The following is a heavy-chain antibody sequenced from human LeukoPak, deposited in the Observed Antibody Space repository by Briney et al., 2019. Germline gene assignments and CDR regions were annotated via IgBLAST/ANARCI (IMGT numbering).Heavy chain of an antibody. V-gene: IGHV1-69*05. Sequence: ASVKVSCKASGGTFSSYAISWVRQAPGQGLEWMGGIIPIFGTANYAQKFQGRVTITTDESTSTAYMELSSLRSEDTAVYYCARGSQSLEYQLLYPGRFDPWGQGTLVTVSS. D-gene: IGHD2-2*02. CDR1: GGTFSSYA. J-gene: IGHJ5*02. CDR2: IIPIFGTA. CDR3: ARGSQSLEYQLLYPGRFDP.